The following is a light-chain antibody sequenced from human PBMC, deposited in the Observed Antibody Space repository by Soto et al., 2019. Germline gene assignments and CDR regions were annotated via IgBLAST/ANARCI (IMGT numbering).Light chain of an antibody. Sequence: PGDTATLSGRASEGVASNYLAWYQQKPGQAPRLLMFGASSRATGVPDRFSGSGSGTDFTLSVTRLQPEDCAVYYCQQYGSSPWTSGQGTKVDI. CDR1: EGVASNY. CDR3: QQYGSSPWT. CDR2: GAS. V-gene: IGKV3-20*01. J-gene: IGKJ1*01.